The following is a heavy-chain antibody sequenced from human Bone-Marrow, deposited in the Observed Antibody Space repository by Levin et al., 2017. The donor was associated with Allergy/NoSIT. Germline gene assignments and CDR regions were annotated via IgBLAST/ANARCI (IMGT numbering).Heavy chain of an antibody. J-gene: IGHJ6*02. CDR2: IIPIFGTA. D-gene: IGHD3-10*01. Sequence: ASVKVSCKASGGTFSSYAISWVRQAPGQGLEWMGGIIPIFGTANYAQKFQGRVTITADESTSTAYMELSSLRSEDTAVYYCATGGKDVSMVRGVIIRQGMDVWGQGTTVTVSS. CDR1: GGTFSSYA. CDR3: ATGGKDVSMVRGVIIRQGMDV. V-gene: IGHV1-69*13.